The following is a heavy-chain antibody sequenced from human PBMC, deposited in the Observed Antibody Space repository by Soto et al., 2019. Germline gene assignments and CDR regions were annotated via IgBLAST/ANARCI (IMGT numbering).Heavy chain of an antibody. CDR1: GFTFSSYW. CDR3: ARDVHCITTSCDGNWFDS. Sequence: EVQLVESGGGLVQPGGSLRLSCAASGFTFSSYWMHWVRQVPGKGLVWVSRINKDRSHTSYADSVKGRFTMSRDNARNTLYREMNSLRAEDTAVYYCARDVHCITTSCDGNWFDSWGQGTLVTVSS. V-gene: IGHV3-74*01. D-gene: IGHD2-2*01. CDR2: INKDRSHT. J-gene: IGHJ5*01.